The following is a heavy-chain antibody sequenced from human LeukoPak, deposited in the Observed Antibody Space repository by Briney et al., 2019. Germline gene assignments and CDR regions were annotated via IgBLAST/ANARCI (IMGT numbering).Heavy chain of an antibody. Sequence: SETLSLTCTVSGGSISSYYWSWIRQPPGKGLEWIGYIYYSGSTNYNPSLKSRVTISVDTSKNQFSLKLSSVTAADTAVYYCARDRALGTGTTVGFDPWGQGTLVTVSS. D-gene: IGHD1-7*01. CDR1: GGSISSYY. J-gene: IGHJ5*02. CDR3: ARDRALGTGTTVGFDP. V-gene: IGHV4-59*01. CDR2: IYYSGST.